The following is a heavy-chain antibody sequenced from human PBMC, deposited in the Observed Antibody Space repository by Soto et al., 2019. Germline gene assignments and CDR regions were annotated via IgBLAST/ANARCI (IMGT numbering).Heavy chain of an antibody. CDR3: ARVPDEYGDYAGWYFDY. J-gene: IGHJ4*02. CDR2: ISFDGTNK. CDR1: GFTFNSYT. D-gene: IGHD4-17*01. V-gene: IGHV3-30-3*01. Sequence: QVQLVESGGGVVQPGRSLRLSCAASGFTFNSYTMHWVRQAPGKGLEWVAIISFDGTNKYYADSVKGRFTISRDNSKNTLYLQMNSLRADDTAVYYCARVPDEYGDYAGWYFDYWGQGTLVTVSS.